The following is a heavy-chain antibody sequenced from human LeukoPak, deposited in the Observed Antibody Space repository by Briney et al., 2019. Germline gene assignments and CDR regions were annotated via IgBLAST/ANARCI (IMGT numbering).Heavy chain of an antibody. D-gene: IGHD1-26*01. CDR2: ISGGGGST. Sequence: GGSLRLSCAASGFTFPSYSMNWVRQAPGKGLEWVSTISGGGGSTYYADSVKGRFTISRDNSKNTLYLQVSSLRAEDTAVYYCAKGGKWDVTPFDYWGQGTLVTVSS. V-gene: IGHV3-23*01. J-gene: IGHJ4*02. CDR1: GFTFPSYS. CDR3: AKGGKWDVTPFDY.